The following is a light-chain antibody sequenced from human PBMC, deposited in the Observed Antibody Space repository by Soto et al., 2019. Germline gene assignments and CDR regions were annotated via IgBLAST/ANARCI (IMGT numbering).Light chain of an antibody. Sequence: SYELTQPPSVSVSPGQTASITCSGETLGDKYTSWFQQKPGQSPILVIFQDIKRPSGIPERFSGSKAGNTATLTISGTQSMDEAQYFCQEWDTSVALVVFGGGTKLTVL. CDR2: QDI. CDR3: QEWDTSVALVV. V-gene: IGLV3-1*01. CDR1: TLGDKY. J-gene: IGLJ2*01.